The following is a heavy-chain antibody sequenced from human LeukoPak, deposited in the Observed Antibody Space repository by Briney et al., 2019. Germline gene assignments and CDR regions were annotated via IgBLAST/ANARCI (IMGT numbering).Heavy chain of an antibody. Sequence: GGSLRLSCAASGFTFSSYAVHWVRQAPGKGLEWVAFISYDGSDKYYADSVKGRFTISRDNSNNTLYLQMNSLRAEDTAVFYCARYDYMDVWGKGTTVTVSS. J-gene: IGHJ6*03. V-gene: IGHV3-30*04. CDR1: GFTFSSYA. CDR3: ARYDYMDV. CDR2: ISYDGSDK.